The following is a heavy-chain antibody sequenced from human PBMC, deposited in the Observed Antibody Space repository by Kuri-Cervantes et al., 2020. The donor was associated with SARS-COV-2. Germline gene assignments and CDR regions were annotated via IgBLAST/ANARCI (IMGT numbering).Heavy chain of an antibody. CDR3: ARGNDYGEDFDY. CDR2: ISYDGSNK. CDR1: GFTFSSYA. D-gene: IGHD4-17*01. V-gene: IGHV3-30-3*01. J-gene: IGHJ4*02. Sequence: GESLKISCAASGFTFSSYAMHWVRQAPGKGLEWVAVISYDGSNKYYADSVKGRFTISRDNSKSTLYLQMNSLRAEDTAVYYCARGNDYGEDFDYWGQGTLVTVSS.